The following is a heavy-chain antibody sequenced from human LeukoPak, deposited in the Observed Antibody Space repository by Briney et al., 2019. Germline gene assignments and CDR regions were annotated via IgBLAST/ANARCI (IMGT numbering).Heavy chain of an antibody. CDR1: GFTFSSYG. Sequence: GGSLRLSCAASGFTFSSYGMHWVRQAPGKGLEWVAVIWYDGSNKYYADSVKGRFTTSRDNSKNTLYLQMNSLRAEDTAVYYCVRDGVGAPPFDYWGQGALVTVSS. D-gene: IGHD1-26*01. CDR2: IWYDGSNK. V-gene: IGHV3-33*01. CDR3: VRDGVGAPPFDY. J-gene: IGHJ4*02.